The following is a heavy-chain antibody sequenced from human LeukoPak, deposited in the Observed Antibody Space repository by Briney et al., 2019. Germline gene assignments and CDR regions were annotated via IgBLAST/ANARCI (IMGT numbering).Heavy chain of an antibody. D-gene: IGHD6-19*01. J-gene: IGHJ6*03. CDR3: ARDTGYSSGWSPYYMDV. CDR1: GYTFTGYY. CDR2: INPNSGGT. Sequence: ASVKVSCKASGYTFTGYYMHWVRQAPGQGLEWMGRINPNSGGTNYAQKFQGRVTMTRDTSISTAYMELSSLRSEDTAVYYCARDTGYSSGWSPYYMDVWGKGTTVTVSS. V-gene: IGHV1-2*06.